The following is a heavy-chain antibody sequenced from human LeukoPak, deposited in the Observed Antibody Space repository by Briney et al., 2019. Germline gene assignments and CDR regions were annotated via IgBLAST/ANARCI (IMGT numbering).Heavy chain of an antibody. Sequence: SETLSLTCSVSGFTISSSTYYWAWIRQSPGTGLEWIGSVYFTGSSYYNPSLKSRVTISVDTPKKQFYLKLTSVTAADTAVYYCARDSLGYCSGGSCYSWFDPWGQGTLVTVSS. J-gene: IGHJ5*02. CDR3: ARDSLGYCSGGSCYSWFDP. D-gene: IGHD2-15*01. CDR2: VYFTGSS. V-gene: IGHV4-39*07. CDR1: GFTISSSTYY.